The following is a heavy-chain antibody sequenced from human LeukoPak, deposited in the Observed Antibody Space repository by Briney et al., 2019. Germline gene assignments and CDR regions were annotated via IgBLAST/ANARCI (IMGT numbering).Heavy chain of an antibody. CDR1: GFTFSSYA. Sequence: GRCLRLSCAASGFTFSSYALSWVRQAPGKGLEWVLALSVSCGSTYYADSVKGRFTISRDNSKNTLYLQMNSLRAEDTAVYFCAKASSTSCYKQLDNWGQGTLVTVSS. J-gene: IGHJ4*02. D-gene: IGHD2-2*02. V-gene: IGHV3-23*01. CDR3: AKASSTSCYKQLDN. CDR2: LSVSCGST.